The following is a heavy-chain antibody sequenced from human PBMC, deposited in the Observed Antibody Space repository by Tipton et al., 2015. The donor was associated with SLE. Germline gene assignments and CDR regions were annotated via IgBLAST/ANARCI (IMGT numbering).Heavy chain of an antibody. CDR2: INHSGDT. V-gene: IGHV4-34*01. Sequence: TLSLTCVVSGGPFSGYFWTWIRQPPGKGLEWIGDINHSGDTNYNPSLKSRVTISVDTSKNQFSLKLTSVTTADTAVYYCARQYSSSWYPYHFDYWGQGTLVTVSS. D-gene: IGHD6-13*01. CDR1: GGPFSGYF. J-gene: IGHJ4*02. CDR3: ARQYSSSWYPYHFDY.